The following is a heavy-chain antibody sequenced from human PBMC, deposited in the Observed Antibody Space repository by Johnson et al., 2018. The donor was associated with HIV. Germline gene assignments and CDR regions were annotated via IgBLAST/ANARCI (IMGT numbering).Heavy chain of an antibody. CDR2: ISYDGSNK. Sequence: QVQLMESGGGVVQPGRSLRLSCAASGFTFSSYAMHWVRQAPGKGLEWVAVISYDGSNKYYADSVKGRFTISRDNSKNTLYLQMNSLRAEDTAVYYCAKDNPGVSHAFDIWGQGTMVTVSS. V-gene: IGHV3-30*04. CDR3: AKDNPGVSHAFDI. CDR1: GFTFSSYA. J-gene: IGHJ3*02. D-gene: IGHD1-14*01.